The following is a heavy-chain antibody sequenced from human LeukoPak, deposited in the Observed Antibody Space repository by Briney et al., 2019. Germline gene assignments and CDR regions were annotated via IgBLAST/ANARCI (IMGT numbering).Heavy chain of an antibody. CDR3: ALGKNFGYHYFDF. J-gene: IGHJ4*02. V-gene: IGHV3-30*19. Sequence: GGSLRLSCAASGFSFSSYAIHWVRQAPGKGLEWLSFISSDGSEKYYADSVKGRFTISRDYSKNTLFLQMSSLRPEDTAVYYCALGKNFGYHYFDFWGQGALVTVSS. CDR2: ISSDGSEK. D-gene: IGHD2-2*03. CDR1: GFSFSSYA.